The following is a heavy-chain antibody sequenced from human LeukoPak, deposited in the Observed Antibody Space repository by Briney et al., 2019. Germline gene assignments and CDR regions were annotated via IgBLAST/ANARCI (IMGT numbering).Heavy chain of an antibody. V-gene: IGHV3-15*01. CDR2: IKSKPDGGTT. CDR1: GFTFSHAL. D-gene: IGHD1-1*01. CDR3: TTPTRAGTYDF. Sequence: PGGSLRLSCAASGFTFSHALMSWVRRAPGKGLEWVGRIKSKPDGGTTDYAAPVKGRFTISRDDSKNTLYLQMNSLNTEDTAVYYCTTPTRAGTYDFWGQGTLVTVSS. J-gene: IGHJ4*02.